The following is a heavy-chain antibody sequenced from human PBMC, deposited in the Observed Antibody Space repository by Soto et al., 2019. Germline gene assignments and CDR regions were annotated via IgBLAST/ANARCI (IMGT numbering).Heavy chain of an antibody. CDR3: AKGRQWELPIDS. Sequence: GGSLRLSCAASGFTFSNYAMSWVRQAPGKGLEWVSVISGSGSKTYYADSVKGRFTISRDNSKNTLYLQMNSLRAEDTAVYYCAKGRQWELPIDSWGQGTLVTVSS. CDR1: GFTFSNYA. V-gene: IGHV3-23*01. J-gene: IGHJ4*02. CDR2: ISGSGSKT. D-gene: IGHD1-26*01.